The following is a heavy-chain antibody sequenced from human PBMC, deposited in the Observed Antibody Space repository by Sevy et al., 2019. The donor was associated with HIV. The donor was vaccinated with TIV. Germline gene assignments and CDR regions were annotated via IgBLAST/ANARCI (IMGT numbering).Heavy chain of an antibody. V-gene: IGHV3-23*01. D-gene: IGHD3-16*01. CDR1: GFTFSSYA. CDR2: ISGSGGST. Sequence: GGSLRLSCAASGFTFSSYAMSWVRQAPGKGLEWDSAISGSGGSTYYADSVKGRFTISRDNSKNTLYLQMNSLRAEDTAVYYCAKDSEGATYTYNWFDPWGQGTLVTVSS. CDR3: AKDSEGATYTYNWFDP. J-gene: IGHJ5*02.